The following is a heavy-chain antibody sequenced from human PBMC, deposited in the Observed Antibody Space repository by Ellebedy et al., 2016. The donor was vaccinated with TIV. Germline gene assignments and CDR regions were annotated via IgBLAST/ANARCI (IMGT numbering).Heavy chain of an antibody. Sequence: SETLSLTCTVSGGSISSSSYYWGWIRQPPGKGLEWIGYIFYSGSTNYNPSLKSRLTISVDTSKTQFSLKLSSVTAADTAVYYCEANYAAYFDYWGQGTLVTVSS. D-gene: IGHD4/OR15-4a*01. CDR1: GGSISSSSYY. CDR3: EANYAAYFDY. J-gene: IGHJ4*02. V-gene: IGHV4-61*05. CDR2: IFYSGST.